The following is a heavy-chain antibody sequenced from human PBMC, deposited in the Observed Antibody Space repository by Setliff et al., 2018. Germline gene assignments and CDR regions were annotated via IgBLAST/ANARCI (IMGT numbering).Heavy chain of an antibody. D-gene: IGHD3-3*01. CDR2: MNPNSGNT. CDR1: GYAFTSYD. CDR3: ARAQSWSGGPYYFDN. Sequence: ASVKVSCKASGYAFTSYDINWVRQATGQGLEWMGWMNPNSGNTGYAQKFQGRVTMTRNTSISTAYMDLGSLRFEDTAVYYCARAQSWSGGPYYFDNWGQGTLVTVSS. V-gene: IGHV1-8*02. J-gene: IGHJ4*02.